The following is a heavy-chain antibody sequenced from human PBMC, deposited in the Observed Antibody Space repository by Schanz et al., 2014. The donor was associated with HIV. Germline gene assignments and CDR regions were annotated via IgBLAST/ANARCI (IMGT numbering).Heavy chain of an antibody. CDR3: ARGEAITSYYYYYGMDV. V-gene: IGHV3-33*01. CDR2: IWYDGGNK. D-gene: IGHD1-20*01. J-gene: IGHJ6*02. Sequence: QVQLVESGGGVVQPGRSLRLSCAASGFTFSYYGMYWVRQAPGKGPEWVAVIWYDGGNKYYEESVKGRFTISRDNSKNTLYLQMNSLRAEDTAVYYCARGEAITSYYYYYGMDVWGQGTTVTVSS. CDR1: GFTFSYYG.